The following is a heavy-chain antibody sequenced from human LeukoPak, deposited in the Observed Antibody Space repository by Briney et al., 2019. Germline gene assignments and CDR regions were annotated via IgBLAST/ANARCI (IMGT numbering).Heavy chain of an antibody. CDR3: ARDYSSSWYFGY. CDR2: INPNSGGT. CDR1: GYTFTGYY. J-gene: IGHJ4*02. V-gene: IGHV1-2*02. D-gene: IGHD6-13*01. Sequence: ASVKVSCKASGYTFTGYYMHWVRPAPGQGLEWMGWINPNSGGTNYAQKFQGRVTMTRDTSISTAYMELSRLRSDDTAVYYCARDYSSSWYFGYWGQGTLVTVSS.